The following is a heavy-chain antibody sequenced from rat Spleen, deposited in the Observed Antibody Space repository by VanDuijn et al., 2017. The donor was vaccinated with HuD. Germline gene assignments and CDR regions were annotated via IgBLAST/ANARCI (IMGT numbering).Heavy chain of an antibody. CDR3: ARVGTRVSRFAY. D-gene: IGHD1-4*01. CDR2: ITNTGGIT. CDR1: GFTFSDYY. J-gene: IGHJ3*01. V-gene: IGHV5-25*01. Sequence: EVQLVESGGGLVQPGRSLKLSCAASGFTFSDYYMAWVRQAPTKGLEWVASITNTGGITYYPDSVKGRFTISRDNARSTLYLQMDSLRSEDTATYYCARVGTRVSRFAYWGQGTLVTVSS.